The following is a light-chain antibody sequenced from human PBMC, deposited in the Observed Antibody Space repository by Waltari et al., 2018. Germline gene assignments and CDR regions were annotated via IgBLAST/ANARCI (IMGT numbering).Light chain of an antibody. CDR1: QSVSRT. CDR3: QHYVSLPAT. V-gene: IGKV3-20*01. J-gene: IGKJ1*01. CDR2: GAS. Sequence: EIVLTQSPGTLFLSPGEGAPLSCRASQSVSRTLSCYHQKPGQAPRLLIYGASRRATGIPDRFSGSGSGTDFSLTISRLEPDDSAVYFCQHYVSLPATFGQGTKVEIK.